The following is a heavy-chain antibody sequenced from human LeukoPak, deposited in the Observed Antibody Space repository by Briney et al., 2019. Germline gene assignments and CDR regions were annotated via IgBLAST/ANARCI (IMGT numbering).Heavy chain of an antibody. V-gene: IGHV3-23*01. CDR2: ISGSGGST. CDR1: GFTFSSYA. D-gene: IGHD6-19*01. J-gene: IGHJ4*02. Sequence: GGSLRLSCAASGFTFSSYAMSWVRQAPGKGLEWVSAISGSGGSTYYADSVKGRFTISRDNSKNTLYLQMNSLRAEDTAVYYCTKTNGSGWYQRTIDYWGQGTLVTVSS. CDR3: TKTNGSGWYQRTIDY.